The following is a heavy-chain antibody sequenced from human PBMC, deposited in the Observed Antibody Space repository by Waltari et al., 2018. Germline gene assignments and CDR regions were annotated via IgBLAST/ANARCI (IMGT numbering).Heavy chain of an antibody. CDR1: GFTLRQFG. D-gene: IGHD3-16*01. CDR2: IWYDGNNK. Sequence: QVQLVESGGDVVQHGRSLRHSCDASGFTLRQFGMHWVRQPPGKWLEWVTVIWYDGNNKYYADSVKGRFTISRDNSKSTLYLQMDSLTAEDMAVYYCARGLLMNPVLIDFWGQGTPVTVSS. J-gene: IGHJ4*02. V-gene: IGHV3-33*01. CDR3: ARGLLMNPVLIDF.